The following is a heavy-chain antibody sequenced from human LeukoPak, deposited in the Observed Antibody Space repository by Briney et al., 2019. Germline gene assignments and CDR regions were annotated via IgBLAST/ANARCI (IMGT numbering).Heavy chain of an antibody. V-gene: IGHV1-2*02. J-gene: IGHJ6*02. CDR1: GFTLTGYY. CDR3: GRGPDPDILTGYQINYFDVVRHV. CDR2: INPNSGGT. Sequence: ASLKASSTPSGFTLTGYYMHGVRRAPGQRLEWMGWINPNSGGTNYAQKFKGRVTMTRDRSISTAYLGLSRLRFRATAVYYCGRGPDPDILTGYQINYFDVVRHVGAQEPTVTVPS. D-gene: IGHD3-9*01.